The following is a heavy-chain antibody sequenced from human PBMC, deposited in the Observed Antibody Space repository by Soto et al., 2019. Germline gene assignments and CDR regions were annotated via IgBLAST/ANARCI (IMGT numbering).Heavy chain of an antibody. J-gene: IGHJ6*02. D-gene: IGHD2-21*02. CDR1: GNSITSGDYY. V-gene: IGHV4-30-4*01. CDR3: VSFNSYGDWDV. CDR2: NFYTASEKA. Sequence: QMQLQESGPGLVKPSQTLSLTCIVSGNSITSGDYYWSWIRQPPGEVLEWIGYNFYTASEKASYTPSLDSLVTISVDPAKNQFALKLSSVTAADPAIYYCVSFNSYGDWDVWCRGTTVTVSS.